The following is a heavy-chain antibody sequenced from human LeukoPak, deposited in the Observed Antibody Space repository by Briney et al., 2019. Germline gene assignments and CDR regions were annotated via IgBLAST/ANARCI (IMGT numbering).Heavy chain of an antibody. Sequence: ASVKVSCKASGYTFTSYDINWVRQATGQGLEWMGWMNPNSGNTAYAQRFQGRVTTTRNTSIPTAYMELSSLRSEDTAVYYCARGKRGSTMVRGVIRRYYYYYMDVWGKGTTVTISS. CDR1: GYTFTSYD. CDR3: ARGKRGSTMVRGVIRRYYYYYMDV. J-gene: IGHJ6*03. V-gene: IGHV1-8*03. D-gene: IGHD3-10*01. CDR2: MNPNSGNT.